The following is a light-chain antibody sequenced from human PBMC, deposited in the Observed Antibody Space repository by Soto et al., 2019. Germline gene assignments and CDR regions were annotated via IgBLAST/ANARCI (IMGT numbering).Light chain of an antibody. Sequence: EIVLTQSPGTLSLSPGERATLSCRASQSVTVNSLAWYQQKPGQAPRLLIYAASTRAAAIPDRFTGSGSGTDFALTISRLEPEDFGVYYCQQYGDSPLTSGPGTKVDIK. J-gene: IGKJ3*01. CDR1: QSVTVNS. V-gene: IGKV3-20*01. CDR2: AAS. CDR3: QQYGDSPLT.